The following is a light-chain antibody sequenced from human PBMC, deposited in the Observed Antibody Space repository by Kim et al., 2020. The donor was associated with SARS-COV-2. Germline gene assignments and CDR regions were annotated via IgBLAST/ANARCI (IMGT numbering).Light chain of an antibody. CDR2: GKN. CDR3: NSRDSNDKVA. J-gene: IGLJ2*01. Sequence: SSELTQDPAVSVALGQTVRITCQGDSLRSYYATWYQQKPGQAPIVVIYGKNNRPSRIPDRFSGSSSGNTASLTITGTQAGDEADYYCNSRDSNDKVAFGGGTQLTVL. CDR1: SLRSYY. V-gene: IGLV3-19*01.